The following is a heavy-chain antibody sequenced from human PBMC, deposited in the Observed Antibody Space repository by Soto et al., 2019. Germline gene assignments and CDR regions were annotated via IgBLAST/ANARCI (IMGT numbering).Heavy chain of an antibody. Sequence: SETLSLTCTVSGGSISSGGYYWSWIRQHPGKGLEWIGYIYYSGSTYYNPSLKSRVTISVDTSKNQFSLKLSSVTAADTAVYYCARILWFGEFVEGMDVWGQGTTGTVSS. CDR1: GGSISSGGYY. D-gene: IGHD3-10*01. V-gene: IGHV4-31*03. CDR2: IYYSGST. J-gene: IGHJ6*02. CDR3: ARILWFGEFVEGMDV.